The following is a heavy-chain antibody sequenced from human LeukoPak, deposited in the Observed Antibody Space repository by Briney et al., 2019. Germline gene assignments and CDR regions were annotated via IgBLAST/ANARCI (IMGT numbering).Heavy chain of an antibody. D-gene: IGHD5-18*01. J-gene: IGHJ6*03. V-gene: IGHV3-21*01. CDR2: ISSSSSYI. CDR3: ARDAPKGQLWLHYYYYMDV. Sequence: GGSLRLSCAASGFTFSSYSMNWVRQAPGKGLEWVSSISSSSSYIYYADSVKGRFTISRDNAKNSLYLQMNSLRAEDTAVYYCARDAPKGQLWLHYYYYMDVWGKGTTVTVSS. CDR1: GFTFSSYS.